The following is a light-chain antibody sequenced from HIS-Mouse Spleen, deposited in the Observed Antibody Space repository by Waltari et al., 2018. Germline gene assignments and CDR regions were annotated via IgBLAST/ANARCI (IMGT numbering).Light chain of an antibody. CDR2: EVS. CDR1: SSDVGGYNY. CDR3: SSYTSSSTWV. V-gene: IGLV2-14*01. J-gene: IGLJ3*02. Sequence: QSALTQPASVSGSPGQSITISCTGTSSDVGGYNYVSWYQQHPGKAPKPMIYEVSKRPSAFANLFSGSKSGNTASLTISGLQAEDEADYYCSSYTSSSTWVFGGGTKLTVL.